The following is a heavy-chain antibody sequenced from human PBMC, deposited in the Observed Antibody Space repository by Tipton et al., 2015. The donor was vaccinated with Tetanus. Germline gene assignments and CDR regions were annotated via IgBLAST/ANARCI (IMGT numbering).Heavy chain of an antibody. CDR1: GVAFSSFA. V-gene: IGHV3-30-3*02. CDR2: ISYDGIKN. D-gene: IGHD2-15*01. CDR3: AKEFQRARIRFFDS. J-gene: IGHJ4*02. Sequence: SGVAFSSFAMHWVRQAPGKGLEWVAVISYDGIKNNYADSVKGRFTISRDNSKNMLYLQMNSLTTEDTAVYYCAKEFQRARIRFFDSWGQGSQVTASS.